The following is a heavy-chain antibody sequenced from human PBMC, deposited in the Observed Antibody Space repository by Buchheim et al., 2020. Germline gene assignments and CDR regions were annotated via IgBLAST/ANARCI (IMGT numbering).Heavy chain of an antibody. CDR3: ARDEREYSGYDSPIDY. J-gene: IGHJ4*02. CDR1: GFTFSAYE. Sequence: EVQLLESGGGLVQPGGSLRLSCAASGFTFSAYELNWVRQAPGKGLEWLSYISGSGSTTYYADSVKGRFTISRDHAKNSLYLQMNSLRAEDTAVYYCARDEREYSGYDSPIDYWGQGTL. CDR2: ISGSGSTT. D-gene: IGHD5-12*01. V-gene: IGHV3-48*03.